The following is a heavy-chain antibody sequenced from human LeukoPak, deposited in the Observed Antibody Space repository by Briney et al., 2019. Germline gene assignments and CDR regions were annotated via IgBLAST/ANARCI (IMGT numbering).Heavy chain of an antibody. CDR2: IYYSGGT. CDR1: GGSIRRNY. Sequence: QPSETLSLTSTASGGSIRRNYCTWLRQPPGKGLEWIGYIYYSGGTNYSPSLKSRVTISRNTSKNQFSLKLTSVTAADTAVYYCARQTHDTPAFNFWDRGTLVTVSS. CDR3: ARQTHDTPAFNF. V-gene: IGHV4-59*08. D-gene: IGHD2-15*01. J-gene: IGHJ4*02.